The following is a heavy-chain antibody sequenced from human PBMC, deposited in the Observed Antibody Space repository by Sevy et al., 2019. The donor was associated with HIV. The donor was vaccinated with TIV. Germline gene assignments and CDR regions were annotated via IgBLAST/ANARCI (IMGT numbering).Heavy chain of an antibody. D-gene: IGHD1-26*01. CDR1: GYIFGIYD. Sequence: ASVKVSCRASGYIFGIYDISWVRQAPGQGLEWMGWNTPDSGDTNYAQKLQGRVTMTTDTSTRTPYMELSSLTSDDAGVYYCARGRAPDNGRYYFDSWAQGTLVTVSS. CDR3: ARGRAPDNGRYYFDS. J-gene: IGHJ4*02. V-gene: IGHV1-18*01. CDR2: NTPDSGDT.